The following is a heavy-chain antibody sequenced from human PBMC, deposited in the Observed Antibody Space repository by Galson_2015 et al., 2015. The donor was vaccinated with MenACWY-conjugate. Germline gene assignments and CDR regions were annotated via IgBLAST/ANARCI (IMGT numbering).Heavy chain of an antibody. J-gene: IGHJ6*02. CDR1: GYSFTNYW. V-gene: IGHV5-51*01. D-gene: IGHD2-15*01. Sequence: QSGAEVKKPGESLKISCKGSGYSFTNYWIGWVRQMPGKGLEWMGLINPGLVNPGDSNIRYSPSFQGQVTISADESISTAYLQWSSLKASDTAMYYRARHPPGGRGMDVWGRGTTVTVSS. CDR2: INPGLVNPGDSNI. CDR3: ARHPPGGRGMDV.